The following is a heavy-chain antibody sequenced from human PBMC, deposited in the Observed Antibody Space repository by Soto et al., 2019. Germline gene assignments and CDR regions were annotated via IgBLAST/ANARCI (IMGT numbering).Heavy chain of an antibody. J-gene: IGHJ2*01. Sequence: SETLSLTCTVSGGSISSSSDYWGWIRQPPGKGLEWIGSIYYSGSTYYNPSLKSRVTISVDTSKNQFSLKLSSVTAADTAVYYCARAGVVRGVIKARWYSDLWGRGTLVTVSS. CDR3: ARAGVVRGVIKARWYSDL. CDR2: IYYSGST. D-gene: IGHD3-10*01. CDR1: GGSISSSSDY. V-gene: IGHV4-39*01.